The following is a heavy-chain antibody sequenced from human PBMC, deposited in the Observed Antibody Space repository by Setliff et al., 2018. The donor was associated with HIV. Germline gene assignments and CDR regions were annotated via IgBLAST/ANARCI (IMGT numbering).Heavy chain of an antibody. CDR2: IWPSGTS. Sequence: SETLSLTCGVSGDSITGSFYWAWIRQPPGKGLEWIANIYPSGSIWPSGTSNYNPSLKSRVTISVDTSKSQFSLKLNSVTAADTAVYYCARDQSDWFYWGQGTLVTVSS. V-gene: IGHV4-38-2*02. D-gene: IGHD3-3*01. J-gene: IGHJ4*02. CDR1: GDSITGSFY. CDR3: ARDQSDWFY.